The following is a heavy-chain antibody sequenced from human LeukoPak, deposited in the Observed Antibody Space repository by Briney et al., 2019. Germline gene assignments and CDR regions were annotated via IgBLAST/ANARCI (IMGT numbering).Heavy chain of an antibody. CDR2: IRFDASDT. D-gene: IGHD6-19*01. CDR1: GFTFRNHG. V-gene: IGHV3-33*01. Sequence: HAGGSLRLSCAASGFTFRNHGMHWVRQAPGKGLEWLAFIRFDASDTFYAASVKGRFTISRDNSKNTLSLQLNSLKAEDTGLYYCARALSVDSGWFYFHFWGQGTLVTVSS. J-gene: IGHJ4*02. CDR3: ARALSVDSGWFYFHF.